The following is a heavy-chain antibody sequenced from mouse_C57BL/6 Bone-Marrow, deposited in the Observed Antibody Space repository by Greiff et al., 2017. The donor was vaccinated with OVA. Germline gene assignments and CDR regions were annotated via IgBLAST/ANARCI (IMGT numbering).Heavy chain of an antibody. J-gene: IGHJ1*03. CDR2: ISDGGSYT. CDR1: GFTFSSYA. V-gene: IGHV5-4*03. Sequence: EVMLVESGGGLVKPGGSLKLSCAASGFTFSSYAMSWVRQTPEKRLEWVATISDGGSYTYYPDNVKGRFTISRDNAKNNLYLQMSHLKSEDTAMYYCARGWLRQDWYFDVWGTGTTVTVSS. D-gene: IGHD2-2*01. CDR3: ARGWLRQDWYFDV.